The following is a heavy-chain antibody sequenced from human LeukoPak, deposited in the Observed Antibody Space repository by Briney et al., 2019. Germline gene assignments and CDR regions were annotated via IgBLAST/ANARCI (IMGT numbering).Heavy chain of an antibody. CDR2: ISSGGSST. V-gene: IGHV3-23*01. Sequence: GGSLRLSCAASGFTFNSHGMSWVRQASGKGLEWVSTISSGGSSTFYADSVKGRFTISRDNSKNTLYLQMNSLRAEDTAVYYCAKGYFSAWGQGTVVTVSS. J-gene: IGHJ5*02. CDR1: GFTFNSHG. CDR3: AKGYFSA. D-gene: IGHD2-15*01.